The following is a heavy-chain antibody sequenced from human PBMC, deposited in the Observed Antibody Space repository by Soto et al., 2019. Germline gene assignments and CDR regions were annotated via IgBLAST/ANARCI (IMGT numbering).Heavy chain of an antibody. D-gene: IGHD4-17*01. CDR1: GYTFTSYA. CDR3: AREYGHDAFDI. Sequence: ASVKVSCKASGYTFTSYAMHWVRQAPGQRLEWMGWINAGNGNTKYSQKFQGRVTITRDTSASTAYMELSSLRSEDTAVYYCAREYGHDAFDIWGQGTMVPVSS. J-gene: IGHJ3*02. V-gene: IGHV1-3*01. CDR2: INAGNGNT.